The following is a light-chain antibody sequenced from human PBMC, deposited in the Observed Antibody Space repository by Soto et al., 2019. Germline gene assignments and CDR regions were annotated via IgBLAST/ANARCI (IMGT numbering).Light chain of an antibody. CDR3: QSSDGRKAV. V-gene: IGLV6-57*04. Sequence: NFMLTQPHSVSESPGKTVTISCTRSTGSIASNYVQWHQQRQGSATTTVIFENNQRPSGVPDRFSGSIDSSSNSASLTMSGLKPEDEDDYYCQSSDGRKAVFGGGTQLTVL. J-gene: IGLJ7*01. CDR2: ENN. CDR1: TGSIASNY.